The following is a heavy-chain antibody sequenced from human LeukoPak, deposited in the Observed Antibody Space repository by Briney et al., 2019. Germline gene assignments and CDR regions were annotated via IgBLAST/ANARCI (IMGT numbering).Heavy chain of an antibody. CDR1: GGTFSSYA. CDR3: ARSPPYDFWSGAFDY. J-gene: IGHJ4*02. D-gene: IGHD3-3*01. CDR2: IVPVYGTT. V-gene: IGHV1-69*13. Sequence: SVKVSCKASGGTFSSYAISWVRQAPGQGLEWMGRIVPVYGTTNYAQKFQDRVTITADESTGTVYMELSSLRSEDTALYYCARSPPYDFWSGAFDYWGQGTLVTVSS.